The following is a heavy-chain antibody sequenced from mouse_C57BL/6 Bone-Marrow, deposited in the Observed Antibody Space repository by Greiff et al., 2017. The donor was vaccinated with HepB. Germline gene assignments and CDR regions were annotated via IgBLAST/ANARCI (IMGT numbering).Heavy chain of an antibody. CDR2: IDPANGNT. J-gene: IGHJ1*03. Sequence: VQLQQSVAELVRPGASVKLSCTASGFNIKNTYMHWVKQRPEQGLEWIGRIDPANGNTKYAPKFQGKATITADTSSNTAYLQLSSLTSEDTAIYYCARGCITTVVARWYFDVWGTGTTVTVSS. V-gene: IGHV14-3*01. D-gene: IGHD1-1*01. CDR3: ARGCITTVVARWYFDV. CDR1: GFNIKNTY.